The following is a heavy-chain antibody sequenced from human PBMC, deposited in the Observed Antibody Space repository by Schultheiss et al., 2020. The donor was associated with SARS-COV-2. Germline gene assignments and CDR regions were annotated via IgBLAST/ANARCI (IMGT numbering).Heavy chain of an antibody. CDR3: ARLIREYYYDSSGYYRGLYYYGMDV. J-gene: IGHJ6*02. D-gene: IGHD3-22*01. Sequence: ASVKVSCQASRYTFTKYFTQWVRQAPGQGLEWMGWISAYNGNTNYAQKLQGRVTMTTDTSTSTAYMELRSLRSEDTAVYYCARLIREYYYDSSGYYRGLYYYGMDVWGQGTTVTVSS. CDR1: RYTFTKYF. CDR2: ISAYNGNT. V-gene: IGHV1-18*04.